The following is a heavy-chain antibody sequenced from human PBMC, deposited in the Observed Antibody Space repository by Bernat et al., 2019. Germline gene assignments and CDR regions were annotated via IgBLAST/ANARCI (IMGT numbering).Heavy chain of an antibody. Sequence: DVQLVESGGGLVKPGGSLRLSCAASGFTFSNAWMSWFRQAPGKGLEWVGRIKSKTDGGTTDYAAPVKGRFTISRDDSKNTLYLQMNSLKTEDTAVYYCTTLFLYVSEVGYWGQGTLVTVSS. CDR1: GFTFSNAW. CDR3: TTLFLYVSEVGY. D-gene: IGHD3-16*01. CDR2: IKSKTDGGTT. V-gene: IGHV3-15*01. J-gene: IGHJ4*02.